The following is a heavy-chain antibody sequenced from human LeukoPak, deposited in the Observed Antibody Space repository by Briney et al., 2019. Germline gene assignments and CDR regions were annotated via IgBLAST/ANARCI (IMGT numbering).Heavy chain of an antibody. V-gene: IGHV3-30*02. CDR3: AKEGSSCTGTTCYHGKWFDP. Sequence: GGSLRLSCAASGFIFSNYGMHWVRQAPGKGLEWVALILYDASNKYYADSVRGRFTISRDNSKNTLYLQMNSLRAEDSAVYHCAKEGSSCTGTTCYHGKWFDPWGQGTLVSVSS. CDR1: GFIFSNYG. J-gene: IGHJ5*02. CDR2: ILYDASNK. D-gene: IGHD2-2*01.